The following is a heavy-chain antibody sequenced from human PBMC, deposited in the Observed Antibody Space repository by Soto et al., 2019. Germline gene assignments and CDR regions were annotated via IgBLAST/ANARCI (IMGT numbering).Heavy chain of an antibody. V-gene: IGHV3-23*01. CDR2: ILVDGRT. D-gene: IGHD2-8*02. CDR1: GFICSSYD. CDR3: AKATATGGGAFDI. Sequence: GSLRLSCAASGFICSSYDMSWVRQAPGKGLEWVSTILVDGRTFYVDSVKGRFTISRDTSQNTVYLQMNSLTAGDTALYYCAKATATGGGAFDICGQGTMVTVSS. J-gene: IGHJ3*02.